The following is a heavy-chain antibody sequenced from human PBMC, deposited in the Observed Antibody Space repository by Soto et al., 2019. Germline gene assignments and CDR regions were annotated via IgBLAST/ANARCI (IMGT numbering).Heavy chain of an antibody. CDR3: ARDKDWAFDY. V-gene: IGHV3-48*03. Sequence: GGSLRLSCVASGFTFSSYSIVWVRQAPGKGLEWLSYIFTTGTTMYYADSAKGRFTVSRDNAKNSVFLLLNSLRAEDTAVYYCARDKDWAFDYWGQGTLVTVSS. CDR2: IFTTGTTM. CDR1: GFTFSSYS. D-gene: IGHD3-9*01. J-gene: IGHJ4*02.